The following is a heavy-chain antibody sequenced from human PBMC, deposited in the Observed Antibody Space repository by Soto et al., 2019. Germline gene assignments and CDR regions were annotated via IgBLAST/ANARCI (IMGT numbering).Heavy chain of an antibody. CDR2: ISAYNGNT. D-gene: IGHD3-22*01. CDR1: GYTFTSYG. V-gene: IGHV1-18*01. J-gene: IGHJ6*03. CDR3: ATDGIVRIVLDDTYYYYYYMDV. Sequence: ASVKVSCKASGYTFTSYGISWVRQAPGQGLEWMGWISAYNGNTNYAQKLQGRVTMTTDTSTSTAYMELRSLRSDDTAVYYCATDGIVRIVLDDTYYYYYYMDVCGKETTVTVS.